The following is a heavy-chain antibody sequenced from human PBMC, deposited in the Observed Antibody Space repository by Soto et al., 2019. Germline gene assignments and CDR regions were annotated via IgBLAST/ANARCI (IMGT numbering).Heavy chain of an antibody. CDR2: IYYSGST. Sequence: QLQLQESGPGLVKPSETLSLTCTVSGGSISSSSYYWGWIRQPPGKGLEWIGSIYYSGSTYYNPSLKRRATISVDTSKNQFSLKLSSVTAADTAVYYCARHRGQLWLREYYFDYWGQGTLVTVSS. J-gene: IGHJ4*02. CDR3: ARHRGQLWLREYYFDY. V-gene: IGHV4-39*01. D-gene: IGHD5-18*01. CDR1: GGSISSSSYY.